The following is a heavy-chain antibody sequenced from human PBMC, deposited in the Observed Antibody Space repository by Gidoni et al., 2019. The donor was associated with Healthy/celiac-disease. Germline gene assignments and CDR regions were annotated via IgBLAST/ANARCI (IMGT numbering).Heavy chain of an antibody. J-gene: IGHJ1*01. CDR2: IYTSGST. CDR1: GGSISSGSYY. D-gene: IGHD6-13*01. CDR3: ATSIAAAGKGYFQH. V-gene: IGHV4-61*02. Sequence: QVQLQESGPGLVKPSQPLSLPCTVPGGSISSGSYYWSWIRQPAGKGLEWLGRIYTSGSTNYNPSLKSRVTISVDTSKNQFSLKLSSVTAADTAVYYCATSIAAAGKGYFQHWGQGTLVTVSS.